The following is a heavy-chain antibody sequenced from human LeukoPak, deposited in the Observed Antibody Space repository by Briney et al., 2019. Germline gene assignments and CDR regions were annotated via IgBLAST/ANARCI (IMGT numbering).Heavy chain of an antibody. CDR3: ARGGLSPLGEGWDLCFDY. V-gene: IGHV1-69*13. D-gene: IGHD3-10*01. J-gene: IGHJ4*02. Sequence: ASVKVSCKASGGTFSSYATSWVRQAPGQGLEWMGGIIPIFGTANYAQKFQGRVTITADESTSTAYMELSSLRSEDTAVYYCARGGLSPLGEGWDLCFDYWGQGTLVTVSS. CDR2: IIPIFGTA. CDR1: GGTFSSYA.